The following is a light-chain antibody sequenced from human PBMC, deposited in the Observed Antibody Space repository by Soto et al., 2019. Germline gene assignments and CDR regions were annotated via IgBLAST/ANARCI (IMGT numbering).Light chain of an antibody. CDR2: AAS. J-gene: IGKJ5*01. CDR3: QQRCNWPFT. Sequence: ELLMTQSPSTLSLSPGEKATLSCRASQSINRYLVWYQPKPGQAPRLLIYAASSRATGFPARFSCRGFWTGFTPTINRLEPGDFAVFYCQQRCNWPFTFGQGTRLEIK. CDR1: QSINRY. V-gene: IGKV3-11*01.